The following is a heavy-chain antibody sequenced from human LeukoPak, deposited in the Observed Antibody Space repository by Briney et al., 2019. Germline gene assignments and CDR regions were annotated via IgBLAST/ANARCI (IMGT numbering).Heavy chain of an antibody. CDR2: INHNSGGT. CDR1: GYTFTGYY. V-gene: IGHV1-2*02. CDR3: AAPHREQWLVPEN. J-gene: IGHJ4*02. D-gene: IGHD6-19*01. Sequence: ASVKVSCKASGYTFTGYYMHWVRQAPGQGLEWMGWINHNSGGTNYAQKFQGRVTMTRDTSISTAYMELSRLRSDDTAVYYCAAPHREQWLVPENWGQGTLATVSS.